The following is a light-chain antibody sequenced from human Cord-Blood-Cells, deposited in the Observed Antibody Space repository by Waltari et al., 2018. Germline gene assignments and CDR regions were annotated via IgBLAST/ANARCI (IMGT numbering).Light chain of an antibody. CDR1: SSDVGGYNY. CDR3: SSYTSSSTLDVV. V-gene: IGLV2-14*01. CDR2: EVS. Sequence: PGQSITIPCTGTSSDVGGYNYVSWYQQHPGKAPKLMIYEVSNRPSGVSNRFSGSKSGNTASLTISGLQAEDEADYYCSSYTSSSTLDVVFGGGTKPTVL. J-gene: IGLJ2*01.